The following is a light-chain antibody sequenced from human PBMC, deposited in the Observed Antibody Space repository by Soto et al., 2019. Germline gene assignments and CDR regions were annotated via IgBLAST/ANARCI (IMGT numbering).Light chain of an antibody. CDR1: QGSSSW. CDR2: AAS. Sequence: DIQMTQSPSSLSASVGDRVTITSGASQGSSSWLPGYQQTPGKSTKLLIYAASTLQSGVPSRFRGSGSGTDFTLTISSLQPEDFATYYCQQGYSSPPTFGQGTRVDIK. V-gene: IGKV1-12*01. J-gene: IGKJ1*01. CDR3: QQGYSSPPT.